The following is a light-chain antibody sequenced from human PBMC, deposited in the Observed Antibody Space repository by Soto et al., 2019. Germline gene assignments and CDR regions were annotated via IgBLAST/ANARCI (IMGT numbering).Light chain of an antibody. CDR2: GAS. V-gene: IGKV1-17*01. Sequence: DIQMTQSPSSLSASVGDRVTITCRASQVIGNDLGWYQQKPGKAPKRLIYGASNLHSGVPSRFSGGGSGTESTLTISSLQPEDFSTYYCLQHNSYAITFGQGTRLDIK. CDR1: QVIGND. CDR3: LQHNSYAIT. J-gene: IGKJ5*01.